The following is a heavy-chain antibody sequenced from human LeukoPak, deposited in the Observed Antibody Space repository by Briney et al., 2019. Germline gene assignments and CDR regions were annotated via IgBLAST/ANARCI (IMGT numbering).Heavy chain of an antibody. CDR3: ASDLPSTRVVGATPIFDY. V-gene: IGHV1-46*01. J-gene: IGHJ4*02. Sequence: ASVKVSCKASGYTFTSYYMHWVRQAPGQGLEWMGIINPSGGSTSYAQKFQGRVTMTRDTSTSTVYMELSSLRSEDTAVYYCASDLPSTRVVGATPIFDYWGQGTLVTVSS. CDR2: INPSGGST. D-gene: IGHD1-26*01. CDR1: GYTFTSYY.